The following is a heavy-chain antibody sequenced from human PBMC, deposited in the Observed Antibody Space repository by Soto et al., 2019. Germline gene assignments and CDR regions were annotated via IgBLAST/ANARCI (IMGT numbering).Heavy chain of an antibody. CDR3: ARCLYGYYMRPLDY. V-gene: IGHV1-69*06. CDR2: LIPIFGTA. D-gene: IGHD4-17*01. J-gene: IGHJ4*02. Sequence: QVHLVQSGAEVKKPGSSVKVSCKASGGTFSSYAISWVRQAPGQGLEWMGGLIPIFGTANYAQKFQGRVTITADKSPSKAYMELSSLSSEDTAVYYCARCLYGYYMRPLDYWGQGTLVTVSS. CDR1: GGTFSSYA.